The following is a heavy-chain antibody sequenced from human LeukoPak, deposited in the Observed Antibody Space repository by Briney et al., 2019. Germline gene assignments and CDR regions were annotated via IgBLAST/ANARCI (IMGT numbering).Heavy chain of an antibody. V-gene: IGHV3-9*01. CDR3: VKDSGRVGASLGFDY. Sequence: GGSLRLSCAASGFTFSSYSMNWVRQAPGKGLEWVSGISWKSGSMGYADSVKGRFTISRDNAKNSLYLQMNSLRAEDTALYYCVKDSGRVGASLGFDYWGQGTLVTVSS. D-gene: IGHD1-26*01. CDR1: GFTFSSYS. J-gene: IGHJ4*02. CDR2: ISWKSGSM.